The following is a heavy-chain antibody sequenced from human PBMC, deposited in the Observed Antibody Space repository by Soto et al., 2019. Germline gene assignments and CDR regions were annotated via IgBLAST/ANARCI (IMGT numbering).Heavy chain of an antibody. J-gene: IGHJ4*02. CDR1: GYSFTNYW. V-gene: IGHV5-51*01. Sequence: PGESLKISCKGSGYSFTNYWIAWVRQMPGEGLEWMGIIYPGDSDTRYSPSFQGQVTISADKSISTAYLQWSSLKASDTAMYYCARVGTNNFRYSYYWGQGTLVPVSS. CDR2: IYPGDSDT. D-gene: IGHD1-20*01. CDR3: ARVGTNNFRYSYY.